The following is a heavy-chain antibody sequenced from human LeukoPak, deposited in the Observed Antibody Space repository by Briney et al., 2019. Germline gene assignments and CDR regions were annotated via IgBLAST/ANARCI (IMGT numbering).Heavy chain of an antibody. CDR3: ATLYSYGYFDY. J-gene: IGHJ4*02. Sequence: VASVKVSCKASGYTFTGCYMHWVRQAPGQGLEWMGRINPNSGGTNYAQKFQGRVTMTRDTSISTAYMELSRLRSDDTAVYYCATLYSYGYFDYWGQGTLVTVSS. CDR1: GYTFTGCY. V-gene: IGHV1-2*06. D-gene: IGHD5-18*01. CDR2: INPNSGGT.